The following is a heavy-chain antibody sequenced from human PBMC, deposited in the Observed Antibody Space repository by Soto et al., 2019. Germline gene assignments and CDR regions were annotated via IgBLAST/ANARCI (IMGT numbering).Heavy chain of an antibody. CDR3: ARGWYEDY. V-gene: IGHV4-34*01. J-gene: IGHJ4*02. CDR1: GGSFSGYY. CDR2: INHSGST. D-gene: IGHD2-15*01. Sequence: QVQLQQWGAGLLKPSETLSLTCAVYGGSFSGYYWSWIRQPPGKGLEWIGEINHSGSTNYNPSLKSRFTISVDTSKNQSSLKLSSVTAADTAVYYCARGWYEDYWGQGTLVTVSS.